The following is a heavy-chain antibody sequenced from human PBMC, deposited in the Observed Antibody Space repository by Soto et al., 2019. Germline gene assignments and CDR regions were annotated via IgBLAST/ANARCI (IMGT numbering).Heavy chain of an antibody. V-gene: IGHV3-30*18. CDR1: GFTFSSYV. CDR3: AKDFFDY. CDR2: ISYDGSNK. J-gene: IGHJ4*02. Sequence: QVQLVESGGGGVQPGRSLRLSCAASGFTFSSYVMHWVRQAPGKGLEWVAVISYDGSNKYYADSVKGRFTISRDNSKNTLYLQMNSLRAEDTAVYYCAKDFFDYWGQGTLVTVSS.